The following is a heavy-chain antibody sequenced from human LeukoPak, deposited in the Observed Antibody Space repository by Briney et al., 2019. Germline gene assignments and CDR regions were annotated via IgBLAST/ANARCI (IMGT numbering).Heavy chain of an antibody. J-gene: IGHJ4*02. D-gene: IGHD3-22*01. Sequence: GGSLRLSCAASGFTFSRYAMHWVRQAPGKGLEWVAVISYHGSNQYYADSMKGRFTISRDNSKSTLYLQMNSLRPEDTAVYYCASDPLDSSGYYPLDYWGQGTLVTVSS. CDR1: GFTFSRYA. V-gene: IGHV3-30-3*01. CDR2: ISYHGSNQ. CDR3: ASDPLDSSGYYPLDY.